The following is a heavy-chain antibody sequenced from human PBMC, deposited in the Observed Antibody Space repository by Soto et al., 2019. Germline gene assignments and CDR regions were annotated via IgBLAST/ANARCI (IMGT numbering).Heavy chain of an antibody. V-gene: IGHV4-31*03. J-gene: IGHJ3*02. D-gene: IGHD2-15*01. CDR1: GGSISSGGYS. Sequence: PSETLSLTCTVSGGSISSGGYSWTWIRQHPGKGLEWIGYIYYSGSTYYKPSLKSRVTISVDTSKNQLSLKLSSVTAADTAVYYCAGASTWYPGAFDIWGQGTTVTVSS. CDR3: AGASTWYPGAFDI. CDR2: IYYSGST.